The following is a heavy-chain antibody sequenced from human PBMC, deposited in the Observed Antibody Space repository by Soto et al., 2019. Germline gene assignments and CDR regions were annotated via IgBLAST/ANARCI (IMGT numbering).Heavy chain of an antibody. CDR3: ARVPPYCSGGSCKRYYYYYMDV. J-gene: IGHJ6*03. CDR1: GGSFSGYY. Sequence: SETLSLTCAVYGGSFSGYYWSWIRQPPGKGLEWIGEINHSGSTNYNPSLKSRVTISVDTSKNQFSLKLGSVTAADTAVYYCARVPPYCSGGSCKRYYYYYMDVWGKGTTVTVSS. V-gene: IGHV4-34*01. CDR2: INHSGST. D-gene: IGHD2-15*01.